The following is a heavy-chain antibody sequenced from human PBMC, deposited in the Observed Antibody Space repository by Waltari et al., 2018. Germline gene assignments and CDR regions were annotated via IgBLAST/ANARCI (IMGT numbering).Heavy chain of an antibody. CDR3: ARSQLTYPVSGAFDI. J-gene: IGHJ3*02. CDR2: IYTSGST. V-gene: IGHV4-61*02. Sequence: QVQPQESGPGLVKPSQTLSLTCTVSGGSISSGSYYWSWIRQPAGKGLEWIGRIYTSGSTNYNPSLKSQVTISVDTSKNQFSLKLSSVTAADTAVYYCARSQLTYPVSGAFDIWGQGTMVTVSS. CDR1: GGSISSGSYY. D-gene: IGHD2-2*01.